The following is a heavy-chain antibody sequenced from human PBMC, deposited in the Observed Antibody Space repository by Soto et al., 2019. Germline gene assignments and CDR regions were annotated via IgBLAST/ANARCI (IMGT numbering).Heavy chain of an antibody. CDR1: GGSFSGYD. CDR2: INHSGST. Sequence: SETLCLTCAVYGGSFSGYDGSWIRQPPGKGLEWIGEINHSGSTNYNPSLKSRVTISVDTSKNQFSLKLSSVTAADTAVYYCARGARTRRGYYYYYMDVWGKGTTVTVSS. D-gene: IGHD1-1*01. V-gene: IGHV4-34*01. J-gene: IGHJ6*03. CDR3: ARGARTRRGYYYYYMDV.